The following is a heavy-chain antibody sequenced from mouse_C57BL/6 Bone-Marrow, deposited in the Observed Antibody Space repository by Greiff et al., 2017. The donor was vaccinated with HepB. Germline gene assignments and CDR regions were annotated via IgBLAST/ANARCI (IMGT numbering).Heavy chain of an antibody. Sequence: QVQLQQPGAELVKPGASVKLSCKASGYTFTSYWMQWVKQRPGQGLEWIGEIDPSDSYTNYNQKFKGKATLTVDTSSSTAYMQLSSLTSEDSAVYYCVRDYDYDNFAYWGQGTLVTVSA. J-gene: IGHJ3*01. V-gene: IGHV1-50*01. D-gene: IGHD2-4*01. CDR3: VRDYDYDNFAY. CDR1: GYTFTSYW. CDR2: IDPSDSYT.